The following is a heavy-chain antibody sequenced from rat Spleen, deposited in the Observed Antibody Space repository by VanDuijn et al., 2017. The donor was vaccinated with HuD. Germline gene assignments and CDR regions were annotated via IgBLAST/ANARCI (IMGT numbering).Heavy chain of an antibody. Sequence: EVQLVESGGGLVQPGRSLKLSCTASGFTFSDYNMAWVRQAPKKGLEWVASITNSGGSTYYGDSVKGRFTIFRDNAKSTLYLQMDSLRSEDTATYYCARLGMPTGGWFAYWGQGTLVTVSS. V-gene: IGHV5-25*01. CDR1: GFTFSDYN. J-gene: IGHJ3*01. D-gene: IGHD1-7*01. CDR2: ITNSGGST. CDR3: ARLGMPTGGWFAY.